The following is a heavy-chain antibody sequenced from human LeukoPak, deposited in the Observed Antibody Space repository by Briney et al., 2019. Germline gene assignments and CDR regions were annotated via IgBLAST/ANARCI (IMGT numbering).Heavy chain of an antibody. J-gene: IGHJ4*02. Sequence: GASVKVSCKASGYTFTDYYMHWVRQAPGQGLEWMGWISAYNGNTNYAQKLQGRVTMTTDTSTSTAYMELRSLRSDDTAVYYCARGRPMVRGVLHPFDYWGQGTLVTVSS. D-gene: IGHD3-10*01. V-gene: IGHV1-18*04. CDR2: ISAYNGNT. CDR3: ARGRPMVRGVLHPFDY. CDR1: GYTFTDYY.